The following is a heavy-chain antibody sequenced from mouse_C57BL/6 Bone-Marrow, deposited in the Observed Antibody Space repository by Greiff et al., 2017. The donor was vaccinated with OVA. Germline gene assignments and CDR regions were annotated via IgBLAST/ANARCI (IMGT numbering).Heavy chain of an antibody. J-gene: IGHJ3*01. CDR3: ARDSLVYYGSSYGFAD. CDR2: ISDGGSYT. Sequence: EVMLVESGGGLVKPGGSLKLSCAASGFTFSSYAMSWVRQTPEKRLEWVATISDGGSYTYYPDNVKGRFTISRDNAKNNLYLQMSHLKSEDTAMYYCARDSLVYYGSSYGFADWGQGTLVTVSA. CDR1: GFTFSSYA. D-gene: IGHD1-1*01. V-gene: IGHV5-4*01.